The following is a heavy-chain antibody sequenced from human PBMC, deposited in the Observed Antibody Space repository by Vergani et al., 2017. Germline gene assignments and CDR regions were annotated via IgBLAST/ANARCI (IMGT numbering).Heavy chain of an antibody. CDR1: GFSFTTYA. J-gene: IGHJ5*01. V-gene: IGHV3-23*01. Sequence: EVQLLESGGDLVQPGGPLRLSCAASGFSFTTYAMSWVRQAPGKGLEWVSTITTNGDYTRYGDSVKGRFTISRDNSKSTLYLQMNSLRAEDTAIYYCAKGGWNYWFDSWGQGTLVIVS. CDR2: ITTNGDYT. D-gene: IGHD1-1*01. CDR3: AKGGWNYWFDS.